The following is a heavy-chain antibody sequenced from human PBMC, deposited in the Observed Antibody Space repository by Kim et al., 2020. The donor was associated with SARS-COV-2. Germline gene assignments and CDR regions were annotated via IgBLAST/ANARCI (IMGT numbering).Heavy chain of an antibody. CDR1: GDSISRNY. J-gene: IGHJ3*02. Sequence: SETLSLTCSVSGDSISRNYWSWIRQSPGKGLEWVGHIFQSGSASYNPSLESRVTISLDTSKNQVSLKLSLVTAADTAVYYCAREHILTEYYDAFDIWGQGTMVTVSS. D-gene: IGHD3-9*01. CDR3: AREHILTEYYDAFDI. CDR2: IFQSGSA. V-gene: IGHV4-59*13.